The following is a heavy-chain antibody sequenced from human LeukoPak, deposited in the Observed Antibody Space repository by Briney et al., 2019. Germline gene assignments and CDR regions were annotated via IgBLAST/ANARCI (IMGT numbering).Heavy chain of an antibody. Sequence: PGASVNVSCKASGYTFTSYGISWVRQAPGQGLEWMGWISAYNGNTNYAQKLQGRVTMTTDTSTSTAYMELRSLRSDDTAVYYCARDPRDTMVRGVIITSWFDPWGQGTLVTVSS. V-gene: IGHV1-18*04. CDR1: GYTFTSYG. J-gene: IGHJ5*02. CDR2: ISAYNGNT. D-gene: IGHD3-10*01. CDR3: ARDPRDTMVRGVIITSWFDP.